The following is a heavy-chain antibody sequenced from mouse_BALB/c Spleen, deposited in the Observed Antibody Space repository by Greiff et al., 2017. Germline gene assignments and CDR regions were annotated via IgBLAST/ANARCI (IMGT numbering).Heavy chain of an antibody. CDR3: TRPLYYDYDVGTYAMDY. CDR1: GFTFSNYW. Sequence: EVQGVESGGGLVQPGGSMKLSCVASGFTFSNYWMNWVRQSPEKGLEWVAEIRLKSNNYATHYAESVKGRFTISRDDSKSSVYLQMNNLRAEDTGIYYCTRPLYYDYDVGTYAMDYWGQGTSVTVSS. D-gene: IGHD2-4*01. V-gene: IGHV6-6*02. J-gene: IGHJ4*01. CDR2: IRLKSNNYAT.